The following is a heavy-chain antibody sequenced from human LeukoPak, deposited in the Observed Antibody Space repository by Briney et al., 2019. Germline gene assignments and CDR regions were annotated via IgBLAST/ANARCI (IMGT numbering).Heavy chain of an antibody. CDR3: AKCLSDILTGSFWYYYYGMDV. D-gene: IGHD3-9*01. CDR2: ISYDGSNK. J-gene: IGHJ6*02. V-gene: IGHV3-30*18. Sequence: PGGSLRLSCAASGFTFSSYGMHWVRQAPGKGLEWVAVISYDGSNKYYADSVKGRFTISRDNSKNTLYLQMNSLRAGDTAVYYCAKCLSDILTGSFWYYYYGMDVWGQGTTVTVSS. CDR1: GFTFSSYG.